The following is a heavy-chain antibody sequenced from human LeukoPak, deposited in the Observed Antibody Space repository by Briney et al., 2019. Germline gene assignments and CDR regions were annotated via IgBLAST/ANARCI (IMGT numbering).Heavy chain of an antibody. V-gene: IGHV5-51*01. CDR1: GYSFTNYW. J-gene: IGHJ3*02. Sequence: GESLKISCKGSGYSFTNYWIGWVRQMPGKGLEWMGMIYPGDSHIKYSPSFQGQVTISADKSINTAYLQWSSLEASDTAMYYCARAPPGDYYGSGSYAFDIWGQGTMVTVSS. CDR3: ARAPPGDYYGSGSYAFDI. CDR2: IYPGDSHI. D-gene: IGHD3-10*01.